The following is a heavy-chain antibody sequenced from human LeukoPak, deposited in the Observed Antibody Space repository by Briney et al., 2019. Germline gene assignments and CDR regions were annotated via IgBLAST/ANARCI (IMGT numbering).Heavy chain of an antibody. D-gene: IGHD3-16*02. CDR2: IYYSGST. CDR1: GGSISSSRYY. V-gene: IGHV4-39*01. Sequence: SETLSLTCTVSGGSISSSRYYWSWIRQPPGKGQEWIGSIYYSGSTYYNPSLKSRVTIYVDTSKNQFSLKLSSVSAAYTAVYYCTRLGELSLFDMDVWGKGTTVTVSS. J-gene: IGHJ6*03. CDR3: TRLGELSLFDMDV.